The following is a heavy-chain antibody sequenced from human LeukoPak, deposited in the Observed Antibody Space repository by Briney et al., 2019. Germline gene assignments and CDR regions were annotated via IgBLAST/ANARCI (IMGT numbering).Heavy chain of an antibody. CDR2: INQDGNDK. D-gene: IGHD3-22*01. V-gene: IGHV3-7*01. Sequence: GGSLRLSCAASGFTFSSYWMSWVRQAPGKGLEWVANINQDGNDKNYVDSVKGRFTISRDNAKNSLFLQMNSLRAEDTAVYYCARDRGFSTFDYWGQGTLVIVSS. CDR3: ARDRGFSTFDY. CDR1: GFTFSSYW. J-gene: IGHJ4*02.